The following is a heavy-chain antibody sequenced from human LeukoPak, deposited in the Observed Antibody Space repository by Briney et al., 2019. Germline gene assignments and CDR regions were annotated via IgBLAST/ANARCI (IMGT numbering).Heavy chain of an antibody. Sequence: GGSLRLSCAASGFTFSSYAMSWVRQAPGKGLEWVSAISGTGGSTYYADSVKGRFTISRDNSKNTLFLQMDSLRAEDTAVYYCASRPYSSNWYYFNFWGQGTLVTVSS. CDR2: ISGTGGST. CDR1: GFTFSSYA. CDR3: ASRPYSSNWYYFNF. D-gene: IGHD6-13*01. V-gene: IGHV3-23*01. J-gene: IGHJ4*02.